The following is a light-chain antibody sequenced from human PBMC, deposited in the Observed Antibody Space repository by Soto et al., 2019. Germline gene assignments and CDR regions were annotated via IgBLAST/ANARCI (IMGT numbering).Light chain of an antibody. CDR3: QTWGTGIEV. Sequence: QPVLTQSPSASASLGASVNLTCTLSSGHSNYAITWHQQQPEKGPRYLMKVNNDGSHSKGDGIPDRFSGSSSGAERYVTISSLQSEDEADYYCQTWGTGIEVFGGGTKVTVL. CDR1: SGHSNYA. CDR2: VNNDGSH. J-gene: IGLJ2*01. V-gene: IGLV4-69*01.